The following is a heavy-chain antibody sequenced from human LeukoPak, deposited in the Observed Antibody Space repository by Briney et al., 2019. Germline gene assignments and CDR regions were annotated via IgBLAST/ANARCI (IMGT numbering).Heavy chain of an antibody. V-gene: IGHV3-48*02. Sequence: GGPLRLSCAASGFTFSNYAMSWARQAPGKGLEWISNIRTTAEGAKYAYYADSVKGRVTISRDDGKNTLYLHMNSLRDDDTAVYYCATDQRYAFDYWGQGILVTVSS. CDR3: ATDQRYAFDY. CDR1: GFTFSNYA. CDR2: IRTTAEGAKYA. J-gene: IGHJ4*02. D-gene: IGHD3-9*01.